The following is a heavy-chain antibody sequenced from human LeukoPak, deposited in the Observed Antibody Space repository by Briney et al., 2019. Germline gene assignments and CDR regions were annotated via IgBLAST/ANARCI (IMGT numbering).Heavy chain of an antibody. J-gene: IGHJ4*02. V-gene: IGHV3-23*01. CDR3: ATQIPYDFGTSRWDFDY. CDR2: ISGSGGST. D-gene: IGHD3-3*01. CDR1: GFTFSSYA. Sequence: SGGSLRLSCAASGFTFSSYAMSWVRQAPGKGLEWVSAISGSGGSTYYADSVKGRFTISRDNSKNTLYLQMNSLRAEDTAVYYCATQIPYDFGTSRWDFDYWGQGTLVTVSS.